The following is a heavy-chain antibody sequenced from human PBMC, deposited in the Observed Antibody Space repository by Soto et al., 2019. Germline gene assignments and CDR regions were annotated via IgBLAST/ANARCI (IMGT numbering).Heavy chain of an antibody. CDR2: IYNSAST. Sequence: SETLSLTCTVSGDSISYSYWSWIRQPPGKGLEWIGNIYNSASTNYNPALKSRVTTSLEMSKNQFSLKLTSVTAADTAVYYCVRDRVGVSSNWFDSWGRGILVTVSS. CDR1: GDSISYSY. V-gene: IGHV4-59*01. D-gene: IGHD1-26*01. J-gene: IGHJ5*01. CDR3: VRDRVGVSSNWFDS.